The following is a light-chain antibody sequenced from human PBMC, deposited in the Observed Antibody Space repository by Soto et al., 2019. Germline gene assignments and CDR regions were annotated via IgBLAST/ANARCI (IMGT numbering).Light chain of an antibody. V-gene: IGKV3-15*01. CDR2: GAS. Sequence: EVVMTQSPAILSVSPGERATLSCRASQSVNSDLAWYQQKPGQAPRLLIQGASTRATGIPARFSGSGSGTEFTLTISSLEPEDFAVYYCQQRNNWAITFGQGTRLEIK. J-gene: IGKJ5*01. CDR1: QSVNSD. CDR3: QQRNNWAIT.